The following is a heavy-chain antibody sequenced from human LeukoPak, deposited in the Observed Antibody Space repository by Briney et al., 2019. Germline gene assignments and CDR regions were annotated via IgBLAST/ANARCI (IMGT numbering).Heavy chain of an antibody. J-gene: IGHJ4*02. D-gene: IGHD3-10*01. Sequence: SETLSLTCAVSGGSISSSNWWSWVRQPPGKGLEWIGEIYHSGSTNYNPSLKNRVTISVDKSKNQFSLKLSSVTAEDTAVYYCAKDDAWLRFGEWSQGTLVTVSS. CDR2: IYHSGST. CDR3: AKDDAWLRFGE. CDR1: GGSISSSNW. V-gene: IGHV4-4*02.